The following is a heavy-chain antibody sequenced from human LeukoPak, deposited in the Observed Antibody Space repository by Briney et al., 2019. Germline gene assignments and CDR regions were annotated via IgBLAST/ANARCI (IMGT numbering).Heavy chain of an antibody. D-gene: IGHD3-9*01. J-gene: IGHJ5*02. CDR2: FYYSGSA. Sequence: SETLSLTCAVYGGSFSVYYWSWIRQPPGKGLEWLGSFYYSGSAYYKPSLKSRVTISVDTSKSQFSLKLSSVTAADTAVYYCARRDILTGLSWGQGSLVTVSS. CDR3: ARRDILTGLS. CDR1: GGSFSVYY. V-gene: IGHV4-34*01.